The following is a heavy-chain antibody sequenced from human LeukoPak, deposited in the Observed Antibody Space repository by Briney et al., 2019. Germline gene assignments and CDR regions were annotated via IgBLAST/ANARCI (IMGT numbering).Heavy chain of an antibody. Sequence: SETLSLTCTVSGNSISSGDNYWSWIRQPAGKGLEWIGRIYTSGSTNYNPSLKSRVTISVDTSKNQFSVKLNSVTAADTAVYYCARDGYGGIDYWGQGILVTVSS. V-gene: IGHV4-61*02. CDR1: GNSISSGDNY. D-gene: IGHD4-23*01. CDR3: ARDGYGGIDY. CDR2: IYTSGST. J-gene: IGHJ4*02.